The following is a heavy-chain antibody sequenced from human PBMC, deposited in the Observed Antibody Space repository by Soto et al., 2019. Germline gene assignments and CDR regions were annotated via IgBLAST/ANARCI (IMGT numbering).Heavy chain of an antibody. CDR2: IFYRGTT. Sequence: SETLSLTCTVSGGSISSGDYYWSWVRQPPGKGLEWIGYIFYRGTTYYNASLKSRLSMSVDTSKNQFSLMLTSVTAADTARYFCARAFYDVLTGYYVRYFDHWGQGILVTVSS. D-gene: IGHD3-9*01. J-gene: IGHJ4*02. V-gene: IGHV4-30-4*01. CDR1: GGSISSGDYY. CDR3: ARAFYDVLTGYYVRYFDH.